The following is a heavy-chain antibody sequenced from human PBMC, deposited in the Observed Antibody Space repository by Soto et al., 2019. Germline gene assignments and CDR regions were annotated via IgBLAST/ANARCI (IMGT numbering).Heavy chain of an antibody. CDR1: GFTFSSYA. CDR3: ARAYSGSYHNWFDP. V-gene: IGHV3-23*01. D-gene: IGHD1-26*01. Sequence: GALRLSCAASGFTFSSYAMSWVRQAPGKGLEWVSAISGSGGSTYYADSVKGRFTISRDNSKNTLYLQMNSLRAEDTAVYYCARAYSGSYHNWFDPWGQGTLVTVSS. CDR2: ISGSGGST. J-gene: IGHJ5*02.